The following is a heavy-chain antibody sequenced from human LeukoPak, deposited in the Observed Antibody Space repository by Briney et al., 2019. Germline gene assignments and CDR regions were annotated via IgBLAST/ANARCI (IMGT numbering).Heavy chain of an antibody. D-gene: IGHD6-19*01. CDR2: INAGNGNT. CDR1: GYTFTSYA. CDR3: ARGYTPASGRSSGGELDY. V-gene: IGHV1-3*03. J-gene: IGHJ4*02. Sequence: APVKVSCKASGYTFTSYAMHWVRQAPGQRLEWMGWINAGNGNTKYSQEFQGRVTITRDTSASTAYMELSSLRSEDMAVYYCARGYTPASGRSSGGELDYWGQGTLVTVSS.